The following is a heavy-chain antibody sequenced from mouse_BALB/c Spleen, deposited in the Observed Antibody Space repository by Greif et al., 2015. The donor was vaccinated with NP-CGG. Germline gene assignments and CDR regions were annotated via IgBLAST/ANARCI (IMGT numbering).Heavy chain of an antibody. CDR2: IDPENGNT. Sequence: VQLKQSGAELVRPGALVKLSCKASGFNIKDYYMHWVKQRPEQGLEWIGWIDPENGNTIYDPKFQGKASITADTSSNTAYLQLSSLTSEDTAVYYCARQHYGSSYGYFDYWGQGTTLTVSS. V-gene: IGHV14-1*02. CDR1: GFNIKDYY. J-gene: IGHJ2*01. CDR3: ARQHYGSSYGYFDY. D-gene: IGHD1-1*01.